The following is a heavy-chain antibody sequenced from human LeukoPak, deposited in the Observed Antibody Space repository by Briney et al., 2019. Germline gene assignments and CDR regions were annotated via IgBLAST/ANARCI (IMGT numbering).Heavy chain of an antibody. CDR2: IYSGGST. J-gene: IGHJ4*02. Sequence: PGGSLRLSCAASGFTVSRNYMTWVRQAPGKGLEWVSVIYSGGSTYYADSVKGRFTISRDNSKNTLYLQMNSLRAEDAAVYYCARSLGYCSAGSCFPFDYWGQGTLVTVSS. V-gene: IGHV3-53*01. D-gene: IGHD2-15*01. CDR3: ARSLGYCSAGSCFPFDY. CDR1: GFTVSRNY.